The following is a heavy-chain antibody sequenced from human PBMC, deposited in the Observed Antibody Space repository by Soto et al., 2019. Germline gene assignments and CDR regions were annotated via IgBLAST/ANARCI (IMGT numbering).Heavy chain of an antibody. CDR3: ARVPGP. CDR2: IYHSGST. J-gene: IGHJ6*02. CDR1: EGTIGNVGGS. Sequence: AVSEGTIGNVGGSWSWIRQPPGKGLEWIGYIYHSGSTYYNPSLKSRVTISVDRSKNQFSLKLSSVSAEDTAVYYCARVPGPWGQGNTVIV. V-gene: IGHV4-30-2*01.